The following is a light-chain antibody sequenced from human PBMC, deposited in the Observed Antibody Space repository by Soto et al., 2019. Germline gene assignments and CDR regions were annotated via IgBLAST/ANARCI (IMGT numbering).Light chain of an antibody. J-gene: IGLJ2*01. CDR2: EVS. Sequence: QSVLTQPPSASSTPGQTVTISCSGSTSNIGTFYVSWFQHHPGKAPKLIIFEVSNRPSGISDRFSGFKSANTAYLTISGVQPEDEADYHCSSYTTIKTVVFGGGTKVTVL. V-gene: IGLV2-14*01. CDR1: TSNIGTFY. CDR3: SSYTTIKTVV.